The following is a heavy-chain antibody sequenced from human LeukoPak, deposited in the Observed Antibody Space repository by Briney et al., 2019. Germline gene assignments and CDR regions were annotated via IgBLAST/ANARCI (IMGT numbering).Heavy chain of an antibody. Sequence: SETLSLTCTVSGDSISSSNYYWGWIRQPPGKGLEWIGNVYYSGSTFYNPSLKSRVAISVDTSKNQFSLKLGSVTAADTAVYYCATSYGGHGNVFDYWGQGTLVTVSS. CDR1: GDSISSSNYY. D-gene: IGHD4-23*01. V-gene: IGHV4-39*01. CDR2: VYYSGST. CDR3: ATSYGGHGNVFDY. J-gene: IGHJ4*02.